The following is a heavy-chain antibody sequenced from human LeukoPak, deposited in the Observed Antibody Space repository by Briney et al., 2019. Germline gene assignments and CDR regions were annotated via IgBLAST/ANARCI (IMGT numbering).Heavy chain of an antibody. V-gene: IGHV4-34*01. D-gene: IGHD1-7*01. Sequence: SETLPLTCAVYGGSFSNYYWSWIRQSPGKGLEWIGEINDSGTINYNPSLMSRVTVSVDKSKNQFSLKLSSATAADTAVYYCARRWNYGRNYYIDVWGKGATVSVPS. CDR2: INDSGTI. CDR3: ARRWNYGRNYYIDV. J-gene: IGHJ6*03. CDR1: GGSFSNYY.